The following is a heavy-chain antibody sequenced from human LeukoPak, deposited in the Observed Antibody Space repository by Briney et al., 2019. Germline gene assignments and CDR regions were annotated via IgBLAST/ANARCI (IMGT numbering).Heavy chain of an antibody. J-gene: IGHJ5*02. D-gene: IGHD2-2*01. CDR1: GGSISSGGYY. Sequence: SQTLSLTFTVSGGSISSGGYYSSWIRQHPWKGLEWIGYIYDSASTYYNPSLKRRVTISVDTSKNQFSLKLSSVTAADTAVYYCARGEEVVPAATPWFDPWGQGTLVTVSS. CDR2: IYDSAST. CDR3: ARGEEVVPAATPWFDP. V-gene: IGHV4-31*03.